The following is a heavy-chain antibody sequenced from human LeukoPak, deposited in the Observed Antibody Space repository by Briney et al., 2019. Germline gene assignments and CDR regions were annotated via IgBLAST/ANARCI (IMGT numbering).Heavy chain of an antibody. V-gene: IGHV3-30*04. CDR3: AREASHKRGYSGYEVYYYGMDV. J-gene: IGHJ6*02. D-gene: IGHD5-12*01. CDR2: ISYDGSNK. CDR1: GFTFSSYA. Sequence: RSLRLSCAASGFTFSSYAMHWVRQAPGKGLEWVAVISYDGSNKYYADSVKGRFTISRDNSKNTLYLQMNSLRAEDTAVYYCAREASHKRGYSGYEVYYYGMDVWGQGTTVTVSS.